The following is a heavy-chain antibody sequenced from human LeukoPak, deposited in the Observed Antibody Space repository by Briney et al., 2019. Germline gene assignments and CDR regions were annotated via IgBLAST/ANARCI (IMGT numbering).Heavy chain of an antibody. CDR3: ARHSTFFGVVIIKGRVRGPFDY. CDR2: INHSGST. Sequence: PSETLSLTCAVYGGSFSGYYWSWIRQPPGKGLEWIGEINHSGSTNYNPSLKSRVTISVDTSKNQFSLKLSSVTAADTAVYYCARHSTFFGVVIIKGRVRGPFDYWGQGTLVTVS. V-gene: IGHV4-34*01. CDR1: GGSFSGYY. D-gene: IGHD3-3*01. J-gene: IGHJ4*02.